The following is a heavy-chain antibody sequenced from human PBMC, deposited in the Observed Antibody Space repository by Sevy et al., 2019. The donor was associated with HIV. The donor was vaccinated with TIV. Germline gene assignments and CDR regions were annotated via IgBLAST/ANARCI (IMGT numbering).Heavy chain of an antibody. CDR1: GFTFSTYA. CDR2: ISGSGGST. V-gene: IGHV3-23*01. D-gene: IGHD3-3*02. CDR3: AKGDSTFYGLDV. J-gene: IGHJ6*02. Sequence: GGSLRLSCVASGFTFSTYAMSWVRQAPGKGLEWVSAISGSGGSTYYADSVKDRFTISRDKSKNTLYLQLNSLRVEDTAVFYCAKGDSTFYGLDVWGQGTTVTVSS.